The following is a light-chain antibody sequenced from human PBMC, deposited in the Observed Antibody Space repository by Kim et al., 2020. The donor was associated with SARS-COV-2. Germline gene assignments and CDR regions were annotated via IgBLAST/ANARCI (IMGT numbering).Light chain of an antibody. CDR3: QQSYDVPYT. V-gene: IGKV1-39*01. CDR1: QNIRSC. J-gene: IGKJ2*01. Sequence: SASVGHSVTLTCRATQNIRSCLNWYQQIPGKAPKVLIDATSTLQYGVSARFSGRGSGTNFTLTITGLQPEDFGSYYCQQSYDVPYTFGQGTKLEI. CDR2: ATS.